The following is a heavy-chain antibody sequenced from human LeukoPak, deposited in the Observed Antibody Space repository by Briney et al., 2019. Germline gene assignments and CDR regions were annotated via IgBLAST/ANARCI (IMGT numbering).Heavy chain of an antibody. V-gene: IGHV1-69*01. CDR1: GGTFSTSA. Sequence: GSSVTVSCTASGGTFSTSAISWVRQAPGQGLEWMGGIVPIFATANYAQKFQGRVTITADESTSTAYMDLSSLRSEDTALYYCATNLWSRGGDYWYFDLWGRGTLVTVSS. CDR3: ATNLWSRGGDYWYFDL. J-gene: IGHJ2*01. CDR2: IVPIFATA. D-gene: IGHD3-10*01.